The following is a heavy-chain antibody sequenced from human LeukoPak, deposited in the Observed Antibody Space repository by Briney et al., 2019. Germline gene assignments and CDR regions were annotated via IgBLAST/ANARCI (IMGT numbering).Heavy chain of an antibody. V-gene: IGHV3-11*04. Sequence: GGSLRLSCAASGFTFTDFYMSWIRQAPGKGLEWVSYISISGTTIYYADSVKGRFTFSRDNAKNSLYLQMNSLRAEDTAVYYCARARSGSYLGWGQGTLVTVSS. CDR3: ARARSGSYLG. D-gene: IGHD1-26*01. CDR1: GFTFTDFY. J-gene: IGHJ4*02. CDR2: ISISGTTI.